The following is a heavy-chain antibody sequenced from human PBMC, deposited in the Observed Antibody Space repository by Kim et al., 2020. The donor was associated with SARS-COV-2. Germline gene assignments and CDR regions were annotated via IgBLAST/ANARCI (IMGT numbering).Heavy chain of an antibody. CDR2: ITAVFGTP. Sequence: SVKVSCKASGGTFSPYGFTWVRQAPGQGLEWMGGITAVFGTPRFAQKFQGRVTISADESTSTVYMELSSLRSEDTALYYCAREGGITMVRGEIKEGNYYYNAMDVWGQGTAVTVSS. J-gene: IGHJ6*02. CDR1: GGTFSPYG. CDR3: AREGGITMVRGEIKEGNYYYNAMDV. D-gene: IGHD3-10*01. V-gene: IGHV1-69*13.